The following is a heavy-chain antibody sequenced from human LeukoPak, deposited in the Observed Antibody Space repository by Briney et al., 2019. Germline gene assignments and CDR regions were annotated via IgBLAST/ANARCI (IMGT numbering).Heavy chain of an antibody. CDR2: IYYSGST. D-gene: IGHD2-15*01. CDR1: GDSISSGGYY. J-gene: IGHJ4*02. CDR3: ARGKLKVVLDY. Sequence: SQTLSLTCTVSGDSISSGGYYWSWIRQHPGKGLEWIGYIYYSGSTYYNPSLKSRVTISVDTSKNQFSLKLSSVTAADTAVYYCARGKLKVVLDYWGQGTLVTVSS. V-gene: IGHV4-31*03.